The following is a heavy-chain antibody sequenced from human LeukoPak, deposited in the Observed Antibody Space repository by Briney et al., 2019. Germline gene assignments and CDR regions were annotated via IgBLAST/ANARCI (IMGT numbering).Heavy chain of an antibody. CDR3: AKAMSTDHYDSRGFYRVDFDS. D-gene: IGHD3-22*01. CDR1: GFTFSTYA. J-gene: IGHJ4*02. Sequence: GGSLRLSCAASGFTFSTYAMSWVRQAPGKGLEWVSALTNSGGSGVVTYYADSVKCRFIISRDNSKSTLYLQLSSLRAEDTAVYYCAKAMSTDHYDSRGFYRVDFDSWGQRTLVTVSS. CDR2: LTNSGGSGVVT. V-gene: IGHV3-23*01.